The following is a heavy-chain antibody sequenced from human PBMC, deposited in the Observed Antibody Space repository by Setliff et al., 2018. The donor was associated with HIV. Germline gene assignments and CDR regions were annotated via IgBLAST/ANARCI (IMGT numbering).Heavy chain of an antibody. CDR2: IYFGDSDT. D-gene: IGHD1-1*01. Sequence: GESLKISCTGSACSFTNCWIGWVRQMPGKGLEWMGIIYFGDSDTRYSPSFQGQVTISADKSISTAYLQWSSLRASDTAMYYCARSQSYNSPDFWGQGTLVTVSS. CDR3: ARSQSYNSPDF. J-gene: IGHJ4*02. CDR1: ACSFTNCW. V-gene: IGHV5-51*01.